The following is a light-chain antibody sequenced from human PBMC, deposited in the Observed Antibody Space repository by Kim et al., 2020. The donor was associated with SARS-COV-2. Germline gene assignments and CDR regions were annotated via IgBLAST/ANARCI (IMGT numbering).Light chain of an antibody. J-gene: IGLJ3*02. CDR1: NIGSKS. CDR3: QVWGSSSDQV. Sequence: SYELTQPPSVSVAPGKTARITCGGNNIGSKSVHWYQQKPGQAPVLVIYYDSDRPSGIPERFSGSNSGNTATLTISRVEAGDEADYYCQVWGSSSDQVFGGGTKLTVL. CDR2: YDS. V-gene: IGLV3-21*04.